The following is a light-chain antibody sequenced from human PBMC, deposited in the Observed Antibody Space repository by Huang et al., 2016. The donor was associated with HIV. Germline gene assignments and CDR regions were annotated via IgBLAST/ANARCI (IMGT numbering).Light chain of an antibody. J-gene: IGKJ1*01. V-gene: IGKV3-11*01. CDR2: DAF. CDR3: QQRNNWPRT. Sequence: EIVLTQSPAPLSLSPGERATLTCRASPSVSSYLAWFQQKRGQAPRLLIYDAFNRAPGIPDRFSGSGSGTDFTLTISNVEPEDFAVYYCQQRNNWPRTFGQGTKVEI. CDR1: PSVSSY.